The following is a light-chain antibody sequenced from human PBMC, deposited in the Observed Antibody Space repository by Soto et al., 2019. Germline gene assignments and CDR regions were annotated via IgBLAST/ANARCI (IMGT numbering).Light chain of an antibody. Sequence: QSVLTQPRSVSGSPGQSVTISCTGTSSDIGGYSFVSWYQQHPGKAPKLIICDVTERPSGVPDRFAGSKSGNTASLTISGLQAEDEADYYCCSYSGSYTFVVFGGGTKLTVL. CDR2: DVT. CDR1: SSDIGGYSF. CDR3: CSYSGSYTFVV. V-gene: IGLV2-11*01. J-gene: IGLJ2*01.